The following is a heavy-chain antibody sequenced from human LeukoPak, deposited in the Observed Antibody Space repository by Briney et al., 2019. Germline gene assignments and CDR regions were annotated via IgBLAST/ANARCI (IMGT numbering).Heavy chain of an antibody. V-gene: IGHV3-21*01. J-gene: IGHJ4*02. Sequence: GGSPRLSCAASGFTFSSCGFNWVRQAPGKGLEWVSSIGPTGTDRYYADSVRGRFTISRDNAKNSMYLQMDSLRDEDTAVYYCATETIGRHYDYWGQGTLLTVSS. D-gene: IGHD1-14*01. CDR3: ATETIGRHYDY. CDR2: IGPTGTDR. CDR1: GFTFSSCG.